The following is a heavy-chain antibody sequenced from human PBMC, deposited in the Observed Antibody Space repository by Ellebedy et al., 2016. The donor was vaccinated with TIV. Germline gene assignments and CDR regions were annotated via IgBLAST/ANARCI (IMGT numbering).Heavy chain of an antibody. CDR1: GYTFTDYH. CDR2: INPVSGGT. Sequence: ASVKVSCXASGYTFTDYHIHWVRQAPGQGLEWMGWINPVSGGTNYAQKFQGRVSMTRDTPISTAYLELSSLTSDDTAIYFCARGTKSSSSSWGQGTLVTVSS. D-gene: IGHD6-6*01. J-gene: IGHJ1*01. V-gene: IGHV1-2*02. CDR3: ARGTKSSSSS.